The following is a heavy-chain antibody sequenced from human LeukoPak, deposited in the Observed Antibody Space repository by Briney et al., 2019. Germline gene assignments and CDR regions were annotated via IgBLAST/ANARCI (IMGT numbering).Heavy chain of an antibody. V-gene: IGHV3-7*03. J-gene: IGHJ4*02. Sequence: GGSLRLSCVVSGFPFRSFWMSWVRQAPGKGLEWVANINQDGRTTQYMDSVKGRFTISRDNAKSSLYLQMNSLRAEDTAVYYCAKRGEAAAGYFDYWGQGTLVTVSS. D-gene: IGHD6-13*01. CDR3: AKRGEAAAGYFDY. CDR1: GFPFRSFW. CDR2: INQDGRTT.